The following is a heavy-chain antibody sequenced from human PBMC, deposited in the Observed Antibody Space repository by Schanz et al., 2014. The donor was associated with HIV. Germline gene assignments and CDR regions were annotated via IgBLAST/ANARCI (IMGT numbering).Heavy chain of an antibody. J-gene: IGHJ4*02. CDR2: IWYDGNSK. CDR3: AKDPNDREKAFDY. V-gene: IGHV3-33*06. CDR1: GFSFSSYV. Sequence: QVQVVESGGGVVQPGRSLRLSCAASGFSFSSYVMHWVRQAPGKGLEWVAVIWYDGNSKYYADSVKGRFTISRDNSKNTLYLQMNSLRAEDTAVYYCAKDPNDREKAFDYWGQGTLVTVSS. D-gene: IGHD3-22*01.